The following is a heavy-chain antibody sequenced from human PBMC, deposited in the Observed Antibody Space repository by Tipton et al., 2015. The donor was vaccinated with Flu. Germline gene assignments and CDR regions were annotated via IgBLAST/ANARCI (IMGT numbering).Heavy chain of an antibody. CDR1: GFTFSSYA. J-gene: IGHJ4*02. V-gene: IGHV3-30*04. CDR2: ISYDGSNK. D-gene: IGHD3-10*01. Sequence: SLRLSCAASGFTFSSYAMHWVRQAPGKGLEWVAVISYDGSNKYYADSVKGRFTISRDNSKNTLYLQMNSLRAEDTAVYYCARQMVRGFIIEYYFDYWGQGTLVTVSS. CDR3: ARQMVRGFIIEYYFDY.